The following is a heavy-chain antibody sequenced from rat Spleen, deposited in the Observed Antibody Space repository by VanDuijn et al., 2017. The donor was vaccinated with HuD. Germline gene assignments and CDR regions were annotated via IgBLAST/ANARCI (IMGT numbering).Heavy chain of an antibody. Sequence: EVQLVESGGDLVQPGRSMKLSCAASGFTFSNYDMAWVRQAPTRGLEWVASITNTGGSTYYLDSVKGRFTISRDNAKSSLYLQMDSLGSEDTATYYCTRGGNYDFDYWGQGVVVTVSS. CDR2: ITNTGGST. V-gene: IGHV5-20*01. J-gene: IGHJ2*01. CDR3: TRGGNYDFDY. CDR1: GFTFSNYD. D-gene: IGHD1-10*01.